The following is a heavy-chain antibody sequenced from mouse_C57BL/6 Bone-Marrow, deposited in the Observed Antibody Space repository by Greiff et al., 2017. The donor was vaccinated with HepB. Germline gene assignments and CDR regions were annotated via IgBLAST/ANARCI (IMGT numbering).Heavy chain of an antibody. CDR3: TDITAVGLDY. D-gene: IGHD1-1*01. J-gene: IGHJ2*01. Sequence: EVKVEESGGGLVQPGGSMKLSCVASGLTFSNHWMNWVRQSPEKGLEWVAQIRLKSDNYATHYAESVKGRFTISRDDSKSSVYLQMNNLRAEDTGIYYFTDITAVGLDYWGQGTTLTVSS. CDR1: GLTFSNHW. V-gene: IGHV6-3*01. CDR2: IRLKSDNYAT.